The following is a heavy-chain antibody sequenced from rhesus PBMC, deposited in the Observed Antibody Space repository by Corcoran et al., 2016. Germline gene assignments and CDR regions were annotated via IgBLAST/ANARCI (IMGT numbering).Heavy chain of an antibody. CDR1: GARVSSNSAS. Sequence: QVQLQESGPGLVKPSQPLSLTCSISGARVSSNSASWNWIRQSPSRGLEWLGRKYYRYKWYNDYAQSVQNRISINPDTSKNQFSLQLNSVTPEDMAVYYCARVRNDYWYFDLWGPGTPITISS. CDR3: ARVRNDYWYFDL. J-gene: IGHJ2*01. D-gene: IGHD1-14*01. V-gene: IGHV6-1*01. CDR2: KYYRYKWYN.